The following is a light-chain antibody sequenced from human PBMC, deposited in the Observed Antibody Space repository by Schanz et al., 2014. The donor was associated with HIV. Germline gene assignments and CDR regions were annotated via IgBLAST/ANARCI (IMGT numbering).Light chain of an antibody. CDR3: SSYTSSSTYV. CDR1: SSDVGGYNY. V-gene: IGLV2-14*03. Sequence: QSALTQPASVSGSPGQSITISCTGTSSDVGGYNYVSWYQHHPGKAPQLMIYDVSNRPSGVSNRFSGSKSGNTASLTISGLQAEDEADYYCSSYTSSSTYVFGTWTKLTVL. CDR2: DVS. J-gene: IGLJ1*01.